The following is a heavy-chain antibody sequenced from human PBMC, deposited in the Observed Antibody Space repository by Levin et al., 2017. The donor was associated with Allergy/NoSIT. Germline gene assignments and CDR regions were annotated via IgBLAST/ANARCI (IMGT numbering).Heavy chain of an antibody. J-gene: IGHJ4*02. CDR3: ARGTAVILTGYIPLDY. V-gene: IGHV1-69*02. CDR2: IIPILGIA. CDR1: GGTFSSYT. D-gene: IGHD3-9*01. Sequence: EASVKVSCKASGGTFSSYTISWVRQAPGQGLEWMGRIIPILGIANYAQKFQGRVTITADKSTSTAYLELSTLISEDTAVYYCARGTAVILTGYIPLDYWGQGTLVTVSS.